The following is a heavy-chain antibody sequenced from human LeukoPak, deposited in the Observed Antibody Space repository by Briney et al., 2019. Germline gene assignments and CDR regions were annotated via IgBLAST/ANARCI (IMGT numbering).Heavy chain of an antibody. CDR2: INPSGGST. CDR3: ARDITGTTRIFDY. J-gene: IGHJ4*02. D-gene: IGHD1-7*01. V-gene: IGHV1-46*01. Sequence: ASVKVSCKASGYTFTCYYMHWVRQAPGQGLEWMGIINPSGGSTSYAQKFQGRVTMTRDMSTSTVYMELSSLRSEDTAVYYCARDITGTTRIFDYWGQGTLVTVSS. CDR1: GYTFTCYY.